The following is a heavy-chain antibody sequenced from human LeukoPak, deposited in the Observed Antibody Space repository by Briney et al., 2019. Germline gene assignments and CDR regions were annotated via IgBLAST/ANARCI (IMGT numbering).Heavy chain of an antibody. J-gene: IGHJ4*02. CDR3: ASEAARGDYYFDY. CDR2: ISYDGSNK. Sequence: GGSLRLSCAASGFTFSSYAMSWVRQAPGKGLEWVAVISYDGSNKYYADSVKGRFTISRDNSKNTLYLQMNSLRAEDTAVYYCASEAARGDYYFDYWGQGTLVTVSS. CDR1: GFTFSSYA. D-gene: IGHD2-21*01. V-gene: IGHV3-30-3*01.